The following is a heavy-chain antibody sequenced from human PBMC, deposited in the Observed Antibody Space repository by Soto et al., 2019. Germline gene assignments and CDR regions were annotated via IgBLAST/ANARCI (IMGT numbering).Heavy chain of an antibody. V-gene: IGHV3-64*01. J-gene: IGHJ6*03. CDR2: ISNNGAHT. Sequence: EAQLVESGGGLVQPGGSLRLSCAASGFTFSNDEMHWFRQAPGKGLEYVSGISNNGAHTDYAKSVKGRFTISRDNSENTLYLQMGSLRAEDMALYYCARRGYGSRWPNVYMDVWGKGTTVTVSS. CDR1: GFTFSNDE. CDR3: ARRGYGSRWPNVYMDV. D-gene: IGHD6-13*01.